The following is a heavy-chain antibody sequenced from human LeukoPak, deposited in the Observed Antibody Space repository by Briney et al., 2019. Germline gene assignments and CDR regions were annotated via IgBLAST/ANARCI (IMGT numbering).Heavy chain of an antibody. J-gene: IGHJ4*02. Sequence: PGGSLRLSCAASGFTFSGYWMSWARQAPGKGLEWVANIKQDGSVHQYVDSVKGRFTISRDNAKNSVYLQMDSLRAEDTAVYYCAKPARTDYADYWGQGTLVTVSS. V-gene: IGHV3-7*03. CDR2: IKQDGSVH. D-gene: IGHD1-14*01. CDR3: AKPARTDYADY. CDR1: GFTFSGYW.